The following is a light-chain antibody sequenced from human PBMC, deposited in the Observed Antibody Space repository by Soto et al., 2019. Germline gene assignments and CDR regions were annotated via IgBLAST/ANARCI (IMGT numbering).Light chain of an antibody. CDR1: QSVSSN. CDR2: GAS. V-gene: IGKV3-15*01. Sequence: EIVMTQSPASLSVSPGERATISCRASQSVSSNLAWYQQKPGQAPRLLIYGASTRATGIPARFSGSGSGTEFTITISSLQSEDFAVYYCQEYNNWPPMYTFGQGTKLEIK. CDR3: QEYNNWPPMYT. J-gene: IGKJ2*01.